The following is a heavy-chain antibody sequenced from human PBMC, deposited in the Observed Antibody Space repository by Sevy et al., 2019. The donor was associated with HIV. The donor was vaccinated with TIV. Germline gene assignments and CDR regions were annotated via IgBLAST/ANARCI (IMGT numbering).Heavy chain of an antibody. Sequence: GGSLSLSCAASGFTFSSYAMHWVRQAPGKGLEWVAVISYDGSNKYYADSVKGRFTISRDNSKNTLYLQMNSLRAEDTAVYYCARDYYLIWGQGTMVTVSS. J-gene: IGHJ3*02. CDR1: GFTFSSYA. CDR2: ISYDGSNK. V-gene: IGHV3-30-3*01. D-gene: IGHD3-22*01. CDR3: ARDYYLI.